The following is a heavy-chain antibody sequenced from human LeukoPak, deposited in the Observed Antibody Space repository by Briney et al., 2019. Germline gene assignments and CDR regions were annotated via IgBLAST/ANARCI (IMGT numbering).Heavy chain of an antibody. D-gene: IGHD6-13*01. CDR2: ISGDGGTT. J-gene: IGHJ4*02. CDR3: AKSGSTWYDYFDF. Sequence: GGPLRLSCAASGFTFSSYAMTWVRQAPGKGLEWVSTISGDGGTTFYADSVKGRFTISRENSKNTLYLQMSSLRADDTAVYYCAKSGSTWYDYFDFWGQGALVTVSS. V-gene: IGHV3-23*01. CDR1: GFTFSSYA.